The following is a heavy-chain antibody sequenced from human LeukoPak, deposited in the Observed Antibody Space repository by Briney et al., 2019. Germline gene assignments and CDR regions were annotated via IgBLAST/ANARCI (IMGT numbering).Heavy chain of an antibody. CDR2: IHHDGSNK. Sequence: GGSLRLSRAASGFTFSSYGMHWVRQAPGKGLDWVAFIHHDGSNKYYADSVRGRFTISRDNSKNTLYLQMNSLRAEDTAVYFCAKGDKMPTWRRTYNRFDPWGQGTLVTVSS. CDR3: AKGDKMPTWRRTYNRFDP. CDR1: GFTFSSYG. D-gene: IGHD5-24*01. V-gene: IGHV3-30*02. J-gene: IGHJ5*02.